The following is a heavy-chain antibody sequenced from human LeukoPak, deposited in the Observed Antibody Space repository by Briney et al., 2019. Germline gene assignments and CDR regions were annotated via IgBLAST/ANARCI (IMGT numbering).Heavy chain of an antibody. CDR1: GFTFSSYG. V-gene: IGHV3-30*18. CDR3: AKNQYYNDSSGQDY. J-gene: IGHJ4*02. Sequence: GGSLRLSCAASGFTFSSYGMHWVRQAPGKGLEWVAVISYDGSNEYYADSVKGRFTISRDNSKNTLYLQMSSLRAEDTAVYYCAKNQYYNDSSGQDYWGQGTLVTVSS. CDR2: ISYDGSNE. D-gene: IGHD3-22*01.